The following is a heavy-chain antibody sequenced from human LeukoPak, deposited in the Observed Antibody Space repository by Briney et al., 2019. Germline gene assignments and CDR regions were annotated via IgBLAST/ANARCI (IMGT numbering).Heavy chain of an antibody. CDR3: ARGGWSYDY. CDR1: GDSINNYY. Sequence: SETLSLTGTVSGDSINNYYWSWIRQPPGKGLEWIGFLYYSGSTIYNPSVKSRVTISVDTSKNQFSLELTSVSAADTAVYFCARGGWSYDYWGQGALVTVSS. J-gene: IGHJ4*02. D-gene: IGHD3-3*01. CDR2: LYYSGST. V-gene: IGHV4-59*01.